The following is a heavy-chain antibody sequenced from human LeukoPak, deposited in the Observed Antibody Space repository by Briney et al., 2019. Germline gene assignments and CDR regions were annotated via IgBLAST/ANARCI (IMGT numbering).Heavy chain of an antibody. J-gene: IGHJ5*02. D-gene: IGHD3-10*01. V-gene: IGHV4-59*12. Sequence: SETLSLICTVSDGSIGLYHWTWIRQPPGKALEWIGYIYYNGSTKYNPSLKSRVTISLDTSKNQFSLKLSSVTAADTAVYYCARDRASGSDWLDPWGQGSLVTVSS. CDR1: DGSIGLYH. CDR2: IYYNGST. CDR3: ARDRASGSDWLDP.